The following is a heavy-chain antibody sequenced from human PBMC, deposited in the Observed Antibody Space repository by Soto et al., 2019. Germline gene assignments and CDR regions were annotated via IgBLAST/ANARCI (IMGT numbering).Heavy chain of an antibody. CDR3: ARLGVRLWYFDL. CDR1: VGSISSSSYY. D-gene: IGHD2-8*01. CDR2: IYYSGST. V-gene: IGHV4-39*01. J-gene: IGHJ2*01. Sequence: QLQLQESGPGLVKPSETLSLTCTVSVGSISSSSYYWGWIRQPPGKGLEWIGRIYYSGSTYYNPSLKSRVTISVDTSKNQFSLKLSSVTAADTAVYYCARLGVRLWYFDLWGRGTLVTVSS.